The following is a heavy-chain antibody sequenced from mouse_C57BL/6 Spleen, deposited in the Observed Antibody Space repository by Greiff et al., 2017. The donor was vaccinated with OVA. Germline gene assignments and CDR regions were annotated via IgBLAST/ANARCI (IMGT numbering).Heavy chain of an antibody. J-gene: IGHJ4*01. D-gene: IGHD6-2*01. CDR3: ARGPPVSRRDAMDY. CDR2: IYPGDGDT. CDR1: GYAFSSYW. Sequence: QVQLQQSGAELVKPGASVKISCKASGYAFSSYWMNWVKQRPGKGLEWIGQIYPGDGDTNYNGKFKGKATLTADKSSSTAYMQLSSLTSEDSAVYFCARGPPVSRRDAMDYWGQGTSVTVSS. V-gene: IGHV1-80*01.